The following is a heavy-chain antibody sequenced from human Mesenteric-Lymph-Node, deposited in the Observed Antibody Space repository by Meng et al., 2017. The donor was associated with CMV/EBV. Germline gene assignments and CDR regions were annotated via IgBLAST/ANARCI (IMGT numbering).Heavy chain of an antibody. V-gene: IGHV3-30*02. J-gene: IGHJ4*02. Sequence: GGSLRLSCAASKFTFSTYDMHWVRQAPGKGLEWVAFIRDDKSNKNYADSVKGRFTISRDNSENMLYLQMISLRPEDTAVYYCAKGRPLAARRSFGLDYWGQGTLVTVSS. D-gene: IGHD6-6*01. CDR2: IRDDKSNK. CDR1: KFTFSTYD. CDR3: AKGRPLAARRSFGLDY.